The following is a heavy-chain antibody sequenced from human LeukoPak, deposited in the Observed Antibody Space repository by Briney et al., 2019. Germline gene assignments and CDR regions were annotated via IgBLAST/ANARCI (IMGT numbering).Heavy chain of an antibody. CDR3: ARTVGATMGFDI. CDR2: ISSSSSYI. Sequence: PGESLRLSCAASGFTFSSYSMNWVRHAPGKGLEWVSSISSSSSYIYYADSVKGRFTISRDNAKNSLYLQMNSLRAEDTAVYYCARTVGATMGFDIWGQGTMVTASS. J-gene: IGHJ3*02. D-gene: IGHD1-26*01. CDR1: GFTFSSYS. V-gene: IGHV3-21*01.